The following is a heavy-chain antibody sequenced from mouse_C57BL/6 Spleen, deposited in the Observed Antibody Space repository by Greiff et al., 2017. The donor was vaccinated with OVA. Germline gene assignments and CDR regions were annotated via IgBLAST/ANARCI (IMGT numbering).Heavy chain of an antibody. CDR3: ATKYDGGAWFAY. CDR2: IDPSDSET. J-gene: IGHJ3*01. CDR1: GYTFTSYW. V-gene: IGHV1-52*01. Sequence: QVQLQQPGAELVRPGSSVKLSCKASGYTFTSYWMHWVKQRPIQGLEWIGNIDPSDSETHYNQKFKDKATLTVDKSSSTAYMQLSSLTSEDSAVYYCATKYDGGAWFAYWGQGTLVTVSA. D-gene: IGHD2-14*01.